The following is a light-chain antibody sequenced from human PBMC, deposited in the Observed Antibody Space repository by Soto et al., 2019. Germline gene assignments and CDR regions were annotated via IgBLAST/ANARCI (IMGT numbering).Light chain of an antibody. Sequence: QSVLTQPASVSGSPGQSITVSCTGTSSDIGGYIFVSWYQQHPGKALKLMIYDINNRPSGVSKRFSGSKSGNTASLTISGLQAEDEADYDCVSYTARSSYVFGTGTKLTVL. CDR3: VSYTARSSYV. J-gene: IGLJ1*01. CDR1: SSDIGGYIF. V-gene: IGLV2-14*01. CDR2: DIN.